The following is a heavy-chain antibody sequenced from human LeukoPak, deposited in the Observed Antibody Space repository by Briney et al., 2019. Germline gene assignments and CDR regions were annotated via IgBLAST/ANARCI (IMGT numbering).Heavy chain of an antibody. Sequence: GGSLRLSCAASGFTFSSYSMNWVRQAPGKGLEWVSSITSSSSYIYYADSVKGRFTISRDNAKSTVYLQMNSLRAEDTAVYFCARDRYYIFDYWGQGAPVTVSS. CDR1: GFTFSSYS. V-gene: IGHV3-21*01. CDR2: ITSSSSYI. CDR3: ARDRYYIFDY. J-gene: IGHJ4*02. D-gene: IGHD3-10*01.